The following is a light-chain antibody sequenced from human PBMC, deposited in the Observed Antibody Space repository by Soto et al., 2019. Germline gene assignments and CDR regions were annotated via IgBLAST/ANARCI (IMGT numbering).Light chain of an antibody. CDR2: AVS. Sequence: QSALTQPASVSGSPGQSITISCTGTSSDVGYYDYVSWYQQHPGKAPKLMIYAVSSRPSGVSNRFSGSKSGNTASLTISGLQAEDEADYYCSSYTSSSTFGVFGTGTKVTVL. J-gene: IGLJ1*01. V-gene: IGLV2-14*01. CDR1: SSDVGYYDY. CDR3: SSYTSSSTFGV.